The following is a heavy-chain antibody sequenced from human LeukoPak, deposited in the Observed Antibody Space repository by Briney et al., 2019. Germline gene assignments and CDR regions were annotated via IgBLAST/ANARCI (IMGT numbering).Heavy chain of an antibody. CDR3: ARDGDSSGWFSWFDP. D-gene: IGHD6-19*01. V-gene: IGHV1-2*04. CDR2: INPNSGGT. Sequence: ASVTVSCKASGYTFTGYYMHWVRQAPGQGLEWMGWINPNSGGTNYAQKFQGWVTMTRDTSISTAYMELSRLRSDDTAVYYCARDGDSSGWFSWFDPWGQGTLVTVSS. CDR1: GYTFTGYY. J-gene: IGHJ5*02.